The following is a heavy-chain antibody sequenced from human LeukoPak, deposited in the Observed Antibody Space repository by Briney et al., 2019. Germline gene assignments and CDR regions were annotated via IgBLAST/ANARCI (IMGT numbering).Heavy chain of an antibody. CDR1: GFTFSSYS. J-gene: IGHJ4*02. CDR3: ARDHSPWNDYSPPNFDY. Sequence: TGGSLRLSCAASGFTFSSYSMNWVRQAPGKGLEWVSSISSSSSYIYYADSVKGRFTISRDNAKNSLYLQMNSLRAEDTAVYYCARDHSPWNDYSPPNFDYWGQGTLVTVSS. V-gene: IGHV3-21*01. D-gene: IGHD1-1*01. CDR2: ISSSSSYI.